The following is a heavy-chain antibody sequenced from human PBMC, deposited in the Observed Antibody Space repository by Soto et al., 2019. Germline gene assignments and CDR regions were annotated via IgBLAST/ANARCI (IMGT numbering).Heavy chain of an antibody. D-gene: IGHD2-15*01. Sequence: QVQLVQSGAEVKKPGASVKVSCKASGYTFTSYAMHWVRQAPGQRLEWMGWINAGNGNTKYSQKFQGRVTITRDTSARTAYMELSSLRSEDTAVYYCARINLGYCSGGSCYEFDYWGQGTLVTVSS. J-gene: IGHJ4*02. CDR3: ARINLGYCSGGSCYEFDY. V-gene: IGHV1-3*01. CDR1: GYTFTSYA. CDR2: INAGNGNT.